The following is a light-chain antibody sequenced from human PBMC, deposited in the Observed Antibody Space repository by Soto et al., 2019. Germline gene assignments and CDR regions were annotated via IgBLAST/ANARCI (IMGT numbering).Light chain of an antibody. CDR3: QQLNSYPPP. CDR1: QGISSY. V-gene: IGKV1-9*01. Sequence: DIQLTQSPSFLSASVGDRVTITCRASQGISSYLAWYQQKPGKAPKLLIYAASTLQSGVPSGFSGSGSGTEFTLTISSLQPEDFATYYCQQLNSYPPPFGGGTKVEIK. CDR2: AAS. J-gene: IGKJ4*01.